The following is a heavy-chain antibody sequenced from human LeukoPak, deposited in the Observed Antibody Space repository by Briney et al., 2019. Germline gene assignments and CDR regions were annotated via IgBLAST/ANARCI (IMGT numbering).Heavy chain of an antibody. V-gene: IGHV3-23*01. J-gene: IGHJ4*02. CDR2: ISDSGDGT. D-gene: IGHD6-13*01. Sequence: GGSLRLSCAASGFTFRTYAMSWVRQAPGKGLEWVSGISDSGDGTYYAESVKGRFTISRDNSKNTVFLQMNSLRADDTAKYYCANDKAPGSWHTRCDFWGQGILVTVSS. CDR1: GFTFRTYA. CDR3: ANDKAPGSWHTRCDF.